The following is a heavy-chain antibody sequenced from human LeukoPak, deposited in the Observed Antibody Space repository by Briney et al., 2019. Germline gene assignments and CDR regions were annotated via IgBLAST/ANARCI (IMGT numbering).Heavy chain of an antibody. CDR1: GLTFRNYW. CDR2: INQGGSEK. V-gene: IGHV3-7*01. D-gene: IGHD5-24*01. CDR3: ARERDGRFFDY. J-gene: IGHJ4*02. Sequence: GGSLRLSCAVSGLTFRNYWMSWVRQAPGKGLEWVANINQGGSEKYFVDSVRGRFTVSRDNAKNLLHLQMDILRADDTAVYYCARERDGRFFDYWGQGTLVTVSS.